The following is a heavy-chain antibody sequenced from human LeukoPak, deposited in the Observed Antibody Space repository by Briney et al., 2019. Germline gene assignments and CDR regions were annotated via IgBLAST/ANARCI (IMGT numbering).Heavy chain of an antibody. J-gene: IGHJ4*02. D-gene: IGHD3-9*01. V-gene: IGHV1-18*01. CDR1: GYTFTSYG. CDR2: ISAYNGNT. CDR3: ARWEVPYYDILTGYGAWDY. Sequence: ASVKVSCKASGYTFTSYGISWVRQAPGQGLEWMGWISAYNGNTNCARKLQGRVTMTTDTSTSTAYMELRSLRSDDTAVYYCARWEVPYYDILTGYGAWDYWGQGTLVTVSS.